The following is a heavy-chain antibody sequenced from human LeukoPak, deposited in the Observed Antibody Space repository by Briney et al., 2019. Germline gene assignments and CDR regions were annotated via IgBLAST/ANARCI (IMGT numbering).Heavy chain of an antibody. Sequence: ASVKVSCKASGYTFTNYYMHWVRQAPGQGLEWMGIINPSGGSTNYAQKFQGRVTMTRDMSMSTVYMELSSLRSEDTAVFYCARDTDSGSYPSRYWGQGTLVTVSS. D-gene: IGHD1-26*01. CDR3: ARDTDSGSYPSRY. J-gene: IGHJ4*02. CDR1: GYTFTNYY. V-gene: IGHV1-46*01. CDR2: INPSGGST.